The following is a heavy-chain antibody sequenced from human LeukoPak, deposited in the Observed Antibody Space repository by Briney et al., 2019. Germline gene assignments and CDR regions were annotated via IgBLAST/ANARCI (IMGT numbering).Heavy chain of an antibody. J-gene: IGHJ4*02. CDR1: GFTFSTFH. D-gene: IGHD5-12*01. Sequence: GGSLRLSCTASGFTFSTFHMHWVRQAPGKGLEWVSYINYHSQPTYYADSVKGRFTISRDNAKSSLYLQLNDLRAEDTAVYYCAKSRWRSRGYSGYDPTAYFDYWGQGTLVTVSS. CDR2: INYHSQPT. V-gene: IGHV3-48*01. CDR3: AKSRWRSRGYSGYDPTAYFDY.